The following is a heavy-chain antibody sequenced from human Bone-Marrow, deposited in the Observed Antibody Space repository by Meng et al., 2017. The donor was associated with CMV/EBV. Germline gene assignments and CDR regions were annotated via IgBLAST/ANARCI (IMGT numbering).Heavy chain of an antibody. V-gene: IGHV1-69*10. D-gene: IGHD6-13*01. CDR2: IIPILGIA. Sequence: ASVKVSCKASGGTFSSYAISWVRQAPGQGLEWMGGIIPILGIANYAQKFQGRVTITADKSTSTAYMELSSLRSEDTAVYYCARDLLYGSIAAAGTYYYYGMDVWGQGTTVTVSS. CDR3: ARDLLYGSIAAAGTYYYYGMDV. CDR1: GGTFSSYA. J-gene: IGHJ6*02.